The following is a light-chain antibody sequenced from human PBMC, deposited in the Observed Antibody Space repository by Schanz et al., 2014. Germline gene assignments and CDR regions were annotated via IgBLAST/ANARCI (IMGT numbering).Light chain of an antibody. V-gene: IGLV2-14*02. CDR1: SSDVGSYNL. CDR3: SSYTSSSTFVV. CDR2: EGS. J-gene: IGLJ2*01. Sequence: QSALTQPRSVSGSPGQSITISCTGTSSDVGSYNLVSWHQQHPGKAPKLMIYEGSKRPSGVSNRFSGSKSGNTASLTISGLQAEDEADYYCSSYTSSSTFVVFGGGTKLTVL.